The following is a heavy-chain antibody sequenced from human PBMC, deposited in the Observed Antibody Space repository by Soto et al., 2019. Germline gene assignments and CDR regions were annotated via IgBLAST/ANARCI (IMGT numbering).Heavy chain of an antibody. CDR3: ARDRSMVVVGPGY. V-gene: IGHV3-30-3*01. D-gene: IGHD2-2*01. Sequence: QVHLVESGGGVVQPGRSLRLSCAASGFTFSSYAMHWVRQAPGKGLEWVALISHDGSNIYYADSVKGRFTISRDNSKNMVYLQINSLRVDDTAVYYCARDRSMVVVGPGYWGQGTLVTVSS. J-gene: IGHJ4*02. CDR1: GFTFSSYA. CDR2: ISHDGSNI.